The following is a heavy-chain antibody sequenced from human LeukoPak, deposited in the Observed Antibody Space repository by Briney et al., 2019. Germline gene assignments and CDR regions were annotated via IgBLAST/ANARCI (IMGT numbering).Heavy chain of an antibody. CDR1: GFTFSSYG. Sequence: GRSLRLSCAASGFTFSSYGMQWVRQAPGKGLEGGAVISYEGNNKYYADYVKGRYTICRDNSKNTLYLQMDNLRAEDTAVYYCAKYQRQWLPKGGFDYWGQGTLVTVSS. CDR3: AKYQRQWLPKGGFDY. CDR2: ISYEGNNK. V-gene: IGHV3-30*18. J-gene: IGHJ4*02. D-gene: IGHD6-19*01.